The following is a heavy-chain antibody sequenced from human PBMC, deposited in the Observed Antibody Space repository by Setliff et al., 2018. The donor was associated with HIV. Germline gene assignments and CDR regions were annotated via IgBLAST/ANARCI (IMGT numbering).Heavy chain of an antibody. V-gene: IGHV4-34*01. CDR3: ARKQWGTSGYYEFFQQ. D-gene: IGHD3-22*01. J-gene: IGHJ1*01. CDR1: GGSFSGYY. CDR2: INQSENT. Sequence: PSETLSLTCTVYGGSFSGYYWSWIRQPPGMGLEWIGEINQSENTNYNPSLKSRFTISADPSKTQFSLKLSSVTAADTAVYYCARKQWGTSGYYEFFQQWGQGTLVTVSS.